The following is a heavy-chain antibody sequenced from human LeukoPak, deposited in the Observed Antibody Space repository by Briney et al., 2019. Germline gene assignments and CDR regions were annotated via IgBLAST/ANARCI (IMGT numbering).Heavy chain of an antibody. J-gene: IGHJ6*02. CDR2: ISRSGSSL. CDR1: GFTFSDYY. D-gene: IGHD2-2*01. CDR3: AREVVVVPDYYYYGLDV. Sequence: GGSLRLSCVASGFTFSDYYMTWIRQAPGKGLEYVSHISRSGSSLYYGDSVTGRFTISRDNAKNSLYLQMNSLRVEDTAVYYCAREVVVVPDYYYYGLDVWGQGTTVTVSS. V-gene: IGHV3-11*01.